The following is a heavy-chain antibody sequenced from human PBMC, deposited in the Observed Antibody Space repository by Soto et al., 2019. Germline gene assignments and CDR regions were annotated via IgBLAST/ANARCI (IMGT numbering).Heavy chain of an antibody. CDR2: IYFERTT. CDR1: TDSTTNKNHY. Sequence: TPETRSPAGTLATDSTTNKNHYCGWIRQSPWKGLERVGAIYFERTTDHNPSLKSRVTMFIDTSKNFCTLKLTSLNAADAAIDFCARHWPGGSDAFDIWGKGTMVTV. J-gene: IGHJ3*02. D-gene: IGHD2-15*01. CDR3: ARHWPGGSDAFDI. V-gene: IGHV4-39*01.